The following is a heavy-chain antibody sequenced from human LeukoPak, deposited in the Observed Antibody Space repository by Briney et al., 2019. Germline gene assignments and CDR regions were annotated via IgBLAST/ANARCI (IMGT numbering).Heavy chain of an antibody. J-gene: IGHJ4*02. CDR2: INCNNGDT. CDR3: ARNGEI. V-gene: IGHV1-2*02. Sequence: ASVKVSCKTSGYTFTGYYMHWMGQAPGQGLEWMGWINCNNGDTIYAQKFEGRVTVTRDTSISTAYMELSRLEYDDTAVYYCARNGEIWGQGTLVTVSS. CDR1: GYTFTGYY. D-gene: IGHD3-10*01.